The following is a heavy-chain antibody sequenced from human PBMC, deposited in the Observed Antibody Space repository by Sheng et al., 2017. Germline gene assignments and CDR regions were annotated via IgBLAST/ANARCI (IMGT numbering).Heavy chain of an antibody. CDR2: IIPIFGTA. V-gene: IGHV1-69*01. J-gene: IGHJ6*02. CDR3: ASCIVVVPAAIALYGMDV. Sequence: QVQLVQSGAEVKKPGSSVKVSCKASGGTFSSYAISWVRQAPGQGLEWMGGIIPIFGTANYAQKFQGRVTITADESTSTAYMELSSLRSEDTAVYYCASCIVVVPAAIALYGMDVWGQGTTVTVSS. CDR1: GGTFSSYA. D-gene: IGHD2-2*02.